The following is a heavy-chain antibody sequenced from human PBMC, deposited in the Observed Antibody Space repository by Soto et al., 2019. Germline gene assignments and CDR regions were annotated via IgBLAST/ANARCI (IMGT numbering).Heavy chain of an antibody. CDR2: IIPIFGTT. J-gene: IGHJ4*02. CDR1: GDIFSGYS. CDR3: ARDLGSGYDPGDY. D-gene: IGHD5-12*01. V-gene: IGHV1-69*14. Sequence: QVQLVQSGAEVKKPGSSVKVSCKTSGDIFSGYSISWVRQAPGQGLEWMGGIIPIFGTTNYAQKLHGRVTITADKSTSTVYMDLYSLKSEDPAMYYCARDLGSGYDPGDYWGQGTLVTVSS.